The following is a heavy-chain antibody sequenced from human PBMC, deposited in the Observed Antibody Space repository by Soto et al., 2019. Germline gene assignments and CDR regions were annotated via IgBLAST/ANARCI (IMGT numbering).Heavy chain of an antibody. CDR3: TTAGDSSSWYLTYYYYYSMDV. V-gene: IGHV3-15*01. CDR1: GFTFSNAW. CDR2: IKSKTDGGTT. Sequence: EVQLVESGGGLVKPGGSLRLSCAASGFTFSNAWMSWVRQAPGKGLEWVGRIKSKTDGGTTDYAAPVKGRFTISRDDSKNTLYLQMNSLKTEDTAVYYCTTAGDSSSWYLTYYYYYSMDVWGKGTTVTVSS. J-gene: IGHJ6*03. D-gene: IGHD6-13*01.